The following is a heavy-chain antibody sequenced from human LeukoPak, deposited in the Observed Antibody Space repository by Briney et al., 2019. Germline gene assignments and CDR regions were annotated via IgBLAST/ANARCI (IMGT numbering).Heavy chain of an antibody. V-gene: IGHV4-59*06. J-gene: IGHJ4*02. CDR3: ARYTLTTVTGNFDY. Sequence: SETLSLTCTVSGGSISSYYWSWIRQPAGKGLEWIGYIYYSGSTYYNPSLKSRVTISVDTSKNQFSLKLSSVTAADTAVYYCARYTLTTVTGNFDYWGQGTLVTVSS. CDR1: GGSISSYY. CDR2: IYYSGST. D-gene: IGHD4-17*01.